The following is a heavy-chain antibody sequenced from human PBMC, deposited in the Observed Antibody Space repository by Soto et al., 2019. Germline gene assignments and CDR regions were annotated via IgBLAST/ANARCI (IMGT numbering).Heavy chain of an antibody. Sequence: EVQLVESGGGLVKPGGSLRLSCVVSGFTFSSYSMNWVRQAPGKGLEWVSSISSGSNYTYYADSVKGRFTISRDYAKNSVYLQMNSLRAEDTALYYCARDFKESQYYYYCMDVWGKGTTVTVSS. CDR3: ARDFKESQYYYYCMDV. V-gene: IGHV3-21*06. J-gene: IGHJ6*03. CDR1: GFTFSSYS. D-gene: IGHD3-10*01. CDR2: ISSGSNYT.